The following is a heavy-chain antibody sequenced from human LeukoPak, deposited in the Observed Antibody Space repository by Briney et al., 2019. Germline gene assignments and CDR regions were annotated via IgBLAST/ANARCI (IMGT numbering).Heavy chain of an antibody. CDR2: IWYDGSNK. J-gene: IGHJ4*02. Sequence: PGGSLRLSCAASGFTFSSYGMHWVRQAPGKGLEWVAVIWYDGSNKYYADSVKGRFTISRDNSKNTLYLQMNSLRAEDTAVYYCAKEGGAYGEGYYFDYWGQGTLVTVSS. D-gene: IGHD4-17*01. V-gene: IGHV3-30*02. CDR1: GFTFSSYG. CDR3: AKEGGAYGEGYYFDY.